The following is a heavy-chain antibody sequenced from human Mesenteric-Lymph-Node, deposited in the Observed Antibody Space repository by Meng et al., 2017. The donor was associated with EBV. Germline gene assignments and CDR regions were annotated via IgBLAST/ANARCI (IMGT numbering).Heavy chain of an antibody. V-gene: IGHV4-39*01. CDR3: VRSRGWTQVEWFDP. CDR2: IYYSGIT. CDR1: GGSSSTTNYY. J-gene: IGHJ5*02. Sequence: QLTLQGAGSRLLKPSETLSLTCTVSGGSSSTTNYYWSWVRQPPGKGLEWLGGIYYSGITYYTPSLTSRVDLSVDTSKNRFSLKLFSLTTEDTAVYFCVRSRGWTQVEWFDPWGPGILVTVSS. D-gene: IGHD3/OR15-3a*01.